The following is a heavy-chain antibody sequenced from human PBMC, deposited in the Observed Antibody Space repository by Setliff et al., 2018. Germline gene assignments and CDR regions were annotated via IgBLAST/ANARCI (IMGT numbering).Heavy chain of an antibody. CDR2: IYHSGSI. CDR1: GYSISSGYY. J-gene: IGHJ6*02. D-gene: IGHD2-2*02. CDR3: ARDRQYCSSPTCYSSYFYYYGMDV. Sequence: SETLSLTCAVSGYSISSGYYWGWIRQPPGKGLEWIGSIYHSGSIYYNPSLKSRVTISVDTSKNQFSLKLSSVTAADTAVYYCARDRQYCSSPTCYSSYFYYYGMDVWGQGTTVTVSS. V-gene: IGHV4-38-2*02.